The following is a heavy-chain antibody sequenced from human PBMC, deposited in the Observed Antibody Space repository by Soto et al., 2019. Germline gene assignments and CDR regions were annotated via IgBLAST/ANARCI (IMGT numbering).Heavy chain of an antibody. Sequence: QVQLVQSGAEVKKPGASVKVSCKASGHTFTSYGISWVRQAPGQGLEWMGWISAYNGNTNYAQKLQGRVTMTTDTSTSTAYMELRSLRSDDTAVYYCARDGAVLMVYAPNWFDPWGQGTLVTVSS. CDR2: ISAYNGNT. CDR1: GHTFTSYG. J-gene: IGHJ5*02. V-gene: IGHV1-18*04. D-gene: IGHD2-8*01. CDR3: ARDGAVLMVYAPNWFDP.